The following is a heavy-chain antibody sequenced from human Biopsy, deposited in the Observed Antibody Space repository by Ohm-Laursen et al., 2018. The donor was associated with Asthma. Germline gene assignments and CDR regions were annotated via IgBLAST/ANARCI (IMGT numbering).Heavy chain of an antibody. CDR1: GFAVSRDY. CDR3: ARAYGGSFFSGSFDI. Sequence: GSLRLSCSASGFAVSRDYMFWVRQAPGKGLEWVSVIYSGGTSHTADSVRGRVTISRDNSKNTLSLQMNSLRAEDTAVYYCARAYGGSFFSGSFDIWGQGTMVTVSS. CDR2: IYSGGTS. V-gene: IGHV3-53*01. D-gene: IGHD4-23*01. J-gene: IGHJ3*02.